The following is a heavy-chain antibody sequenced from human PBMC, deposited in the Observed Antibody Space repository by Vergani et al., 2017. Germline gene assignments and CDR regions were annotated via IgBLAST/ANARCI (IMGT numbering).Heavy chain of an antibody. J-gene: IGHJ4*02. CDR2: IDKFGDSV. CDR3: AKVLTSLRIPKELGFDF. Sequence: EVQLLESGGGLVQPGGSLRLSCAASGFSFSTSAMTWVRQAPGQGLEWVSIIDKFGDSVDHTDSVKGRFTISRDNSKDTLYLQMNSLRVEDTAIYYCAKVLTSLRIPKELGFDFWAQGALVTVSS. V-gene: IGHV3-23*01. D-gene: IGHD1-7*01. CDR1: GFSFSTSA.